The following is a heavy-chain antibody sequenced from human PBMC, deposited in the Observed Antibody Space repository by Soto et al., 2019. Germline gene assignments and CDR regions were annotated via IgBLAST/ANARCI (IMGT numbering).Heavy chain of an antibody. CDR3: ARDYFDSSDYTTNWFDP. D-gene: IGHD3-22*01. CDR2: IYDSGST. Sequence: SETLSLTCTGSGGSISSSYWSWIRQPPGKGLEWIGYIYDSGSTYYNSSLKSRVTMSVDTSKNQSSLKLSSVTAADTALYYCARDYFDSSDYTTNWFDPWGQGSLVTVSS. J-gene: IGHJ5*02. CDR1: GGSISSSY. V-gene: IGHV4-59*08.